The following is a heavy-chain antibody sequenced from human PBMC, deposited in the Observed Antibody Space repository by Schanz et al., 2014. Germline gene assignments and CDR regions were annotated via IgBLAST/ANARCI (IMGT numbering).Heavy chain of an antibody. Sequence: QVQLVQSGAEVKKPGASVRVSCKVSGYSFTTYGISWVRQAPGQGPEFMGWISTFRNEDTNSAQRFQGRLTMTTDTSTSTAYMELRSLRSDDTAVYYCARGGYSSGWYDRDIAHFAYWGQGTLVTVSS. CDR2: ISTFRNEDT. D-gene: IGHD6-19*01. J-gene: IGHJ4*02. CDR1: GYSFTTYG. V-gene: IGHV1-18*01. CDR3: ARGGYSSGWYDRDIAHFAY.